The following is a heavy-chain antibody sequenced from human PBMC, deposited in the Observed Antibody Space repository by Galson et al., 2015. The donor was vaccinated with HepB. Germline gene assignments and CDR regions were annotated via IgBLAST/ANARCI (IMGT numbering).Heavy chain of an antibody. CDR2: VYPADSNT. V-gene: IGHV5-51*01. CDR3: VRHQNGRYYGIDV. J-gene: IGHJ6*02. Sequence: QSGAEVKKPGESLKIFCKGSGFTFTTHYIAWVRQMPGKGLEWMGLVYPADSNTRYGPSFQGQVTISADRSISTAYLQWSSLKASDTAIYYCVRHQNGRYYGIDVWGQGTAVTVSS. D-gene: IGHD1-1*01. CDR1: GFTFTTHY.